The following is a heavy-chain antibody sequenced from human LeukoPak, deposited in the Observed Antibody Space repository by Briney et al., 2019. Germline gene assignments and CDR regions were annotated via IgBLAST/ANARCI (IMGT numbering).Heavy chain of an antibody. Sequence: GESLQISCMGSGYSFASYWISWVRQMPGKGLEWMGRIDPSDSYTNYSPSFQGHVTISADKSISTAYLQWSSLKASDPAMYYCATPSNYYDSSGYYYDAFDIWGQGTMVTVSS. CDR1: GYSFASYW. CDR2: IDPSDSYT. V-gene: IGHV5-10-1*01. J-gene: IGHJ3*02. CDR3: ATPSNYYDSSGYYYDAFDI. D-gene: IGHD3-22*01.